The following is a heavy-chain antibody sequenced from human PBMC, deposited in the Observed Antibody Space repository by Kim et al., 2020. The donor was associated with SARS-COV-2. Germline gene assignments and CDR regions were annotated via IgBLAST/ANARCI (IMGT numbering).Heavy chain of an antibody. CDR3: ARSSAIANFDI. J-gene: IGHJ3*02. Sequence: KNYAASVKGRFTISRDNYKNMLFLQMHSLRAEDTAMYYCARSSAIANFDIWGQGTMVTVSS. CDR2: K. D-gene: IGHD2-2*02. V-gene: IGHV3-33*01.